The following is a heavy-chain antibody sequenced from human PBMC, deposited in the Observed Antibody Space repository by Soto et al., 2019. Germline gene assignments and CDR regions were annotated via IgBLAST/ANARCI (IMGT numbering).Heavy chain of an antibody. J-gene: IGHJ6*02. CDR2: IDPSDSYT. D-gene: IGHD3-3*01. Sequence: GESLKISCKGSGYSFTSYWISLVRQIPWKGLEWMGRIDPSDSYTNYSPSFQGHVTISADKSISTAYLQWRSLKASDTDMYYCARLPRSGYYTGEYYYYGMAVWGQGTTVTVSS. CDR1: GYSFTSYW. CDR3: ARLPRSGYYTGEYYYYGMAV. V-gene: IGHV5-10-1*01.